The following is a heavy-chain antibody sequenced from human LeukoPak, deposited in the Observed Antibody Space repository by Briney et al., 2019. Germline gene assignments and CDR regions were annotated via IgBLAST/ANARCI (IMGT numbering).Heavy chain of an antibody. D-gene: IGHD4-17*01. J-gene: IGHJ4*02. CDR1: GFTFSSYA. CDR3: AAAMTTVTSDY. CDR2: ISYDGSNK. V-gene: IGHV3-30-3*01. Sequence: GGSLRLSCAASGFTFSSYAMHWVRQAPCKGLEWVAVISYDGSNKYYADSVKGRFTISRDNSKNTLYLQMNSLRAEDTAVYYCAAAMTTVTSDYWGQGTLVTVSS.